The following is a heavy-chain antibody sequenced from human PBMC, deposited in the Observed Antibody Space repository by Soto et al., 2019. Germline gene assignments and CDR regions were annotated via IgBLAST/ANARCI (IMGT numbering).Heavy chain of an antibody. V-gene: IGHV3-23*01. CDR3: AKGRGYCSSTSCYVGSDY. J-gene: IGHJ4*02. D-gene: IGHD2-2*01. CDR2: ISGSGGST. Sequence: PGGSLRLSCAASGFTFSSYAMSWVRQAPGKGLEWVSAISGSGGSTYYADSAKGRFTISRDNSKNTLYLQMNSLRAEDTAVYYCAKGRGYCSSTSCYVGSDYWGQGTLVTVSS. CDR1: GFTFSSYA.